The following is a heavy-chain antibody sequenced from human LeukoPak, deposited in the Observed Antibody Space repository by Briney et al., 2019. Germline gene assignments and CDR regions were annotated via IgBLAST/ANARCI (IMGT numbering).Heavy chain of an antibody. CDR1: GYTFTSYY. J-gene: IGHJ4*02. CDR2: INPSGGST. CDR3: ARDRGFGELSPYFDY. V-gene: IGHV1-46*01. D-gene: IGHD3-10*01. Sequence: GASVKVSCKASGYTFTSYYMHWVRQAPGQGLEWMGIINPSGGSTSYAQKFQGRVTMTRDTSTSTAYMELRSLRSDDTAVYYCARDRGFGELSPYFDYWGQGTLVTVSS.